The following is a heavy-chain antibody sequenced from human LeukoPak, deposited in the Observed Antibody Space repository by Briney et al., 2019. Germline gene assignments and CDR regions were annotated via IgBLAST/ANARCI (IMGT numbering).Heavy chain of an antibody. CDR1: GFTFSSYS. Sequence: GGSLRLSCAASGFTFSSYSMNWVRQAPGKGLEWVSYISSSSSTIYYADSVKGRFTISRDNAKNSLYLQMNSLRAEDTAVYYCARTQYCSSTSCYWAFDYWGQGTLVTVSS. CDR2: ISSSSSTI. J-gene: IGHJ4*02. D-gene: IGHD2-2*01. CDR3: ARTQYCSSTSCYWAFDY. V-gene: IGHV3-48*04.